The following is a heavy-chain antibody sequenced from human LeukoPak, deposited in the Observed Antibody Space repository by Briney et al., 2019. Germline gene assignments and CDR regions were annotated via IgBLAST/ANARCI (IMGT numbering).Heavy chain of an antibody. V-gene: IGHV4-59*01. CDR1: GGSISSYY. Sequence: SETLSLTCPVSGGSISSYYWSWIRQPPGKGLEWIGSIYYSGSTNYIPSLKSRVSISVDTSKNQFSLKLSSMTAADTAVYYCARREAVAGTFYAFDIWGQGTMVTVSS. J-gene: IGHJ3*02. CDR3: ARREAVAGTFYAFDI. CDR2: IYYSGST. D-gene: IGHD6-19*01.